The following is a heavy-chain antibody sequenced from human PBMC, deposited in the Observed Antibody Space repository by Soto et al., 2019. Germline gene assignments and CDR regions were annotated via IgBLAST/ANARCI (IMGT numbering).Heavy chain of an antibody. CDR3: AKDGGYSYGLDY. J-gene: IGHJ4*02. V-gene: IGHV3-30*18. Sequence: QVQLVESGGGVVQPGRSLRLSCAASGFTFSSYGMHWVRQAPGKGLEWVAVISYDGSNKYYADSVKGRFTISRDNSKNTLYGQMNSLRAEDTAVYYCAKDGGYSYGLDYWGQGTLVTVSS. CDR2: ISYDGSNK. D-gene: IGHD5-18*01. CDR1: GFTFSSYG.